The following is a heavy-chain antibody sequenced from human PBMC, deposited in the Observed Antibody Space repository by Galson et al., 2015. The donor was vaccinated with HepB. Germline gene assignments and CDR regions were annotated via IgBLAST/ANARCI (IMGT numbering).Heavy chain of an antibody. J-gene: IGHJ3*01. CDR1: GYMFTYYW. D-gene: IGHD2-2*01. V-gene: IGHV5-51*01. CDR3: ARHKYSTSLNDALEV. CDR2: IYLLDSRT. Sequence: QSGAEVKKPGESLKISCKGSGYMFTYYWIDWVRQMPGKGLEWMGAIYLLDSRTTYSPSFEGHITIPADKSSKTAYLQRSRLEPSDSAMYYCARHKYSTSLNDALEVWGQGTMVTVSS.